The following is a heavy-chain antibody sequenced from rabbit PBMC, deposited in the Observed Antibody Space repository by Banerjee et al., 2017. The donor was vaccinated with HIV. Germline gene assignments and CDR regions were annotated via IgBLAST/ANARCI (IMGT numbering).Heavy chain of an antibody. CDR2: IYAGYGTGT. V-gene: IGHV1S45*01. Sequence: QEQLVESGGGLVQPEGSLTLTCEASGIDFSSSYWICWVRQAPGKGLEWIACIYAGYGTGTYYASWAKGRFTISKTSSNTVTLQMTSLTVADTATYFCARDLAGVIGWNFNLWGQGTLVTVS. D-gene: IGHD4-1*01. CDR3: ARDLAGVIGWNFNL. CDR1: GIDFSSSYW. J-gene: IGHJ4*01.